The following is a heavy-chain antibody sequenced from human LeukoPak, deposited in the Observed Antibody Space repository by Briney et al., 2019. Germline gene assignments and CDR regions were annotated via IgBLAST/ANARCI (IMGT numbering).Heavy chain of an antibody. D-gene: IGHD6-19*01. J-gene: IGHJ4*02. CDR3: AREIWYSSGWIDY. Sequence: ASVKVSCKASGYTFTGYYTHWVRQAPGQGLEWMGWINPNSGGTNYAQKFQGRVTMTRDTSISTAYMELSRLRSDDTAVYYCAREIWYSSGWIDYWGQGTLVTASS. CDR1: GYTFTGYY. V-gene: IGHV1-2*02. CDR2: INPNSGGT.